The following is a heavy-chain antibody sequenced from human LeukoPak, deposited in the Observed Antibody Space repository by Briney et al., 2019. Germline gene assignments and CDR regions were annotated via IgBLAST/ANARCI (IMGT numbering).Heavy chain of an antibody. CDR2: FDPEDDET. CDR1: RYTLTELS. D-gene: IGHD5-12*01. CDR3: ATAVPGYSGYDYFDY. J-gene: IGHJ4*02. Sequence: ASVKVSCKVSRYTLTELSIHWVRQAPGKGLEWMGGFDPEDDETIYAQKFQGRVTMTEDTSTDTAYMELSSLRSEDTAVYYCATAVPGYSGYDYFDYWGQGTLVTVSS. V-gene: IGHV1-24*01.